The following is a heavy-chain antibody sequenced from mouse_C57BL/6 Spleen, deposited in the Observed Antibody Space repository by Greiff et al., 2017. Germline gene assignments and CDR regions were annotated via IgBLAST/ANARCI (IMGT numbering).Heavy chain of an antibody. CDR2: IYPGSGST. D-gene: IGHD2-3*01. V-gene: IGHV1-55*01. Sequence: QVQLQQPGAELVKPGASVKMSCKASGYTFTSYWITWVKQRPGQGLEWIGDIYPGSGSTNYNEKFKGKATLTVDTSSSTAYMQLSSLTSEDSAVYYCARKGMGTTSMDYWGQGTSVTVSS. CDR1: GYTFTSYW. J-gene: IGHJ4*01. CDR3: ARKGMGTTSMDY.